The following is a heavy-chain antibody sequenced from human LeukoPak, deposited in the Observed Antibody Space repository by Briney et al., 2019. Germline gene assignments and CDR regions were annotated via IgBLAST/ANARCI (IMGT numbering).Heavy chain of an antibody. CDR2: ISGSGGST. CDR3: AKDTGSSSWGFLYYYYGMDV. J-gene: IGHJ6*02. Sequence: QPGGSLRLSCAASGFTFSSYAMSWVRQAPGKGLEWVSAISGSGGSTYYADSAKGRFTISRDNSKNTLYLQMNSLRAEDTAVYYCAKDTGSSSWGFLYYYYGMDVWGQGTTVTVSS. D-gene: IGHD6-13*01. V-gene: IGHV3-23*01. CDR1: GFTFSSYA.